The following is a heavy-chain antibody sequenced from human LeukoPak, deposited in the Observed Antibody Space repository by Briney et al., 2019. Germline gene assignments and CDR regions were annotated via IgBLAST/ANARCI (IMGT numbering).Heavy chain of an antibody. CDR2: IYYSGST. V-gene: IGHV4-39*01. D-gene: IGHD4-17*01. CDR1: GGSISSSSYY. J-gene: IGHJ4*02. CDR3: ATVTTPRYYFDY. Sequence: KPSETLSLTCTVSGGSISSSSYYWGWIRQPPGKGLEWIGSIYYSGSTYYNPSLKSRVTISVDTSKNQFSLKLSSVTAADTAVYYCATVTTPRYYFDYWGQGTLVTVSS.